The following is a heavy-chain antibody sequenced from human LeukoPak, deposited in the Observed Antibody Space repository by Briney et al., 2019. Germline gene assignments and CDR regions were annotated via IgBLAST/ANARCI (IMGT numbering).Heavy chain of an antibody. CDR2: IYYSGST. Sequence: PSETLSLTCTVSGGSISSYYWSWIRQPPGKGLEWIGYIYYSGSTNYNPSLKSRVTISVDTSKNQFSLKLSSVTAADTAVYYCATVTYYDFWSGPLTGAFDIWGQGTMVTVSS. CDR1: GGSISSYY. CDR3: ATVTYYDFWSGPLTGAFDI. D-gene: IGHD3-3*01. V-gene: IGHV4-59*01. J-gene: IGHJ3*02.